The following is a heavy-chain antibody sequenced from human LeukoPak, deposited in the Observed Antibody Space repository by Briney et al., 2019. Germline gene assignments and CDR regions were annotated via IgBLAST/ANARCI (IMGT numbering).Heavy chain of an antibody. CDR1: GGSFSGYY. CDR3: ARHGIGDSSRDYFDY. D-gene: IGHD6-19*01. V-gene: IGHV4-34*01. Sequence: PSETLSLTCAVYGGSFSGYYWSWIRQPPGKGLEWIGEINHSGSTNYNPSLKSRVTISVDTSKNQFSLKLNSVTAADTAVYYCARHGIGDSSRDYFDYWGQGTLVTVSS. CDR2: INHSGST. J-gene: IGHJ4*02.